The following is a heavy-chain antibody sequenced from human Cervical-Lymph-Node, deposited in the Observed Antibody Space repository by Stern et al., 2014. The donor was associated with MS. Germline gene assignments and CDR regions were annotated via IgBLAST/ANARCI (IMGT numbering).Heavy chain of an antibody. CDR2: INPSGGST. CDR3: AREVAGHRLGMMDV. J-gene: IGHJ6*02. CDR1: GYTFTSYY. Sequence: QVQLVQSGAEVKTPGASVKVSCKASGYTFTSYYMHWVRQAPGQGLQWRGIINPSGGSTNYAQKFQGRVTMTRDTSTSTVYMELSSLRCEDTAVYYCAREVAGHRLGMMDVWGQGTSVTVSS. D-gene: IGHD6-19*01. V-gene: IGHV1-46*01.